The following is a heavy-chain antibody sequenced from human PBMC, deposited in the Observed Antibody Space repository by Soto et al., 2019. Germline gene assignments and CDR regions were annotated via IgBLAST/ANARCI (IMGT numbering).Heavy chain of an antibody. Sequence: QITLKESGPSPLKPTQTLTMTCTFSGFSLSTSGVTVGWIRQPPGKALEWLALIYWDDDKRYSPSPKSRLTITKDTSKYQVVLTMTNMDTVDTATYYCAHRPNYGDDVDCWGQGILVTVSS. CDR1: GFSLSTSGVT. CDR2: IYWDDDK. V-gene: IGHV2-5*02. J-gene: IGHJ4*02. CDR3: AHRPNYGDDVDC. D-gene: IGHD4-17*01.